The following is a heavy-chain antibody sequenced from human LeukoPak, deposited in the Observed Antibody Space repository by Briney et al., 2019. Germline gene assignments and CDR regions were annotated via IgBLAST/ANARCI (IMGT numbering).Heavy chain of an antibody. D-gene: IGHD3-22*01. CDR2: IYTSGST. CDR3: ARENDTYYYDSSGYYYNWFDP. CDR1: GGSISSGSYY. J-gene: IGHJ5*02. V-gene: IGHV4-61*02. Sequence: SETLSLTCTVYGGSISSGSYYWSWIRQPAGKGLEWIGRIYTSGSTNYNPSLKSRVTISVDTSKNQFYLKLSSVTAADTAVYYCARENDTYYYDSSGYYYNWFDPWGQGTLVTVSS.